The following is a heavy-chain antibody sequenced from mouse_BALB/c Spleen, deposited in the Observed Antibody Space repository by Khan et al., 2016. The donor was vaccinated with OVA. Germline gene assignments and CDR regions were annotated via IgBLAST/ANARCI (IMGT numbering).Heavy chain of an antibody. Sequence: VQLQESGPGLVAPSQTLSITGTVSGFSLTGIVLNWVRQPPGKGLECLGVLGVAGRTNNHSALISRLSIFKDNSKSQVFLKLNSLQTDDTATYYCAKWGDGSTYAMDYWGQGTSVTVSS. D-gene: IGHD2-3*01. V-gene: IGHV2-3*01. J-gene: IGHJ4*01. CDR2: LGVAGRT. CDR1: GFSLTGIV. CDR3: AKWGDGSTYAMDY.